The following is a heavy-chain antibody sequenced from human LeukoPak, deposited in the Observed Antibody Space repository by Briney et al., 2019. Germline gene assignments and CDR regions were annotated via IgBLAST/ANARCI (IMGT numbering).Heavy chain of an antibody. CDR3: AGDIYDILTGYYATGY. CDR2: IKQDGSEK. J-gene: IGHJ4*02. V-gene: IGHV3-7*01. Sequence: PGGSLRLSCAASGFTLSSYWMSWVRQAPGKGLEWVANIKQDGSEKYYVDSVKGRFTISRDNAKNSLYLQMNSLRGEDTAVYYCAGDIYDILTGYYATGYWGQGTLVTVSS. CDR1: GFTLSSYW. D-gene: IGHD3-9*01.